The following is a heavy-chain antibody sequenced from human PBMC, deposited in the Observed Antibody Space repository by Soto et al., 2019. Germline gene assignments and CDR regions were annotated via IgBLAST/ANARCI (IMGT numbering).Heavy chain of an antibody. CDR3: TTTGWADYYYYGMDV. D-gene: IGHD6-19*01. CDR1: GFTFSNAW. V-gene: IGHV3-15*01. J-gene: IGHJ6*02. Sequence: EVQLVESGGGLVKPGGSLRLSCAASGFTFSNAWMSWVRQAPGKGLEWVGRIKSKTDGGTTDYAAPVKGRFTISRDDSKNTLYLQMNSLKTEVTAVYYCTTTGWADYYYYGMDVWGQGTTVTVSS. CDR2: IKSKTDGGTT.